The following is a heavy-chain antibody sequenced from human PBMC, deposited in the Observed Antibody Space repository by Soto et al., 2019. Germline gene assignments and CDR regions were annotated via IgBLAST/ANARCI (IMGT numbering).Heavy chain of an antibody. CDR1: GYSFTSYW. V-gene: IGHV5-10-1*01. CDR3: ARGCSGGSCFLGEYSSYGMDV. CDR2: IDPSDSYT. J-gene: IGHJ6*02. D-gene: IGHD2-15*01. Sequence: GESLKISCKGSGYSFTSYWISWVRQMPGKGLEWMGRIDPSDSYTNYSPSFQGHVTISADKSISTAYLQWSSLKASDTAMYYCARGCSGGSCFLGEYSSYGMDVWGQGTTVTV.